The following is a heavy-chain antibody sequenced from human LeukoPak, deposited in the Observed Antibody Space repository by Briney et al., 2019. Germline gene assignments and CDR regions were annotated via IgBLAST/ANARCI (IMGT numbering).Heavy chain of an antibody. D-gene: IGHD6-19*01. CDR3: GKDGGQYSSGPEFDP. CDR1: GLVFSNTA. Sequence: GGSLRLSCAASGLVFSNTAMNWARQSPGRGLEWVSAISGGGERTFYADSVKGRFTISRGNSKNMVYLQMNSLRADDTAIYYCGKDGGQYSSGPEFDPRGQGALVTVSS. J-gene: IGHJ5*02. V-gene: IGHV3-23*01. CDR2: ISGGGERT.